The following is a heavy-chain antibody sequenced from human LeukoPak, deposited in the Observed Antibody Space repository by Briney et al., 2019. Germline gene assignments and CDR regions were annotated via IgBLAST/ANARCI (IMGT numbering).Heavy chain of an antibody. CDR3: ARGDWYYYDSSGYYPY. Sequence: SETLSLTCTVSGGSISSYYWSWIRQPAGKGLEWIGRIYTSGSTNYNPSLKSRVTMSVDTSKNQFSLKLSSVTAADTAVYYCARGDWYYYDSSGYYPYWGQGTPVTVSS. J-gene: IGHJ4*02. CDR1: GGSISSYY. CDR2: IYTSGST. V-gene: IGHV4-4*07. D-gene: IGHD3-22*01.